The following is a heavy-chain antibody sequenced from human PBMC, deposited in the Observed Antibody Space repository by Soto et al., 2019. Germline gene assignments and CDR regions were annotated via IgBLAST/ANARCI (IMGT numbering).Heavy chain of an antibody. Sequence: GXSLKVSCKVSVYTLTELSMHWVRQAPGKGLEWMGGFDPEDGETIYAQKFQGRVTMTEDTSTDTAYMELSSLRSEDTAVYYCATQPSSGSYPFDYWGQGTLVTVSS. CDR2: FDPEDGET. D-gene: IGHD1-26*01. CDR1: VYTLTELS. CDR3: ATQPSSGSYPFDY. J-gene: IGHJ4*02. V-gene: IGHV1-24*01.